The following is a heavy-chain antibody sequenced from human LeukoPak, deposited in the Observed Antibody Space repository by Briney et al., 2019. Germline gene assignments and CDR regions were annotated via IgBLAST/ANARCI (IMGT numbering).Heavy chain of an antibody. CDR2: INHSGST. CDR3: ARHDYYGSGSYSTNWFDP. J-gene: IGHJ5*02. V-gene: IGHV4-39*01. CDR1: GGSISSSSYY. D-gene: IGHD3-10*01. Sequence: PSETLSLTCTVSGGSISSSSYYWSWIRQPPGKGLEWIGEINHSGSTNYNPSLKSRVTISVDTSKNQFSLKLSSVTAADTAVYYCARHDYYGSGSYSTNWFDPWGQGTLVTVSS.